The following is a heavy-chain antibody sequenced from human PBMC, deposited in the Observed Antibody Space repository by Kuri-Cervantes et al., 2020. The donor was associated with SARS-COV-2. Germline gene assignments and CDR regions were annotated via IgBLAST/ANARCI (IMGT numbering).Heavy chain of an antibody. CDR2: IWYAGKNE. CDR1: GFSLTNYA. V-gene: IGHV3-33*08. D-gene: IGHD3-16*01. J-gene: IGHJ6*03. CDR3: AMGAANSYMDV. Sequence: GGPLRLPCGASGFSLTNYAIHGVRQAPGKGREWVSVIWYAGKNEYYAGSVKGRFNLSRETSKNTVSLNMNSLRAEDTAMYSCAMGAANSYMDVWGRGTTVTVSS.